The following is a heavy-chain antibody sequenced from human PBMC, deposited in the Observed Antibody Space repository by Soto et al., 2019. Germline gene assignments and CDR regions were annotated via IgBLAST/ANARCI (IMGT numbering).Heavy chain of an antibody. V-gene: IGHV4-59*01. D-gene: IGHD2-8*01. CDR2: FQYSGST. J-gene: IGHJ5*02. Sequence: SDTLSLTCSVSGASIWSYDWGWIRQPPGKGLEWIGYFQYSGSTKYNPSLKSRVTISIDTSQNQVSLKLRSMSAADTAVYYCAREMGTWLSNSVLDPWGQGIQVAVSS. CDR3: AREMGTWLSNSVLDP. CDR1: GASIWSYD.